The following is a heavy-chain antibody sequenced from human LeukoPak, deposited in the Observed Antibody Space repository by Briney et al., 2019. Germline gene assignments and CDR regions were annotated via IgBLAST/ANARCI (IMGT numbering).Heavy chain of an antibody. V-gene: IGHV4-34*01. J-gene: IGHJ4*02. CDR3: ARVSYYDSSGNRGAFDY. D-gene: IGHD3-22*01. Sequence: SETLSLTCAVYGGSFSGYYWSWIRQPTGKGLEGIGEINHSGSTNYNPSLKSRVTISVDKSKNQFSLKLSSVTAADTAVYYCARVSYYDSSGNRGAFDYWGQGTLVTVSS. CDR2: INHSGST. CDR1: GGSFSGYY.